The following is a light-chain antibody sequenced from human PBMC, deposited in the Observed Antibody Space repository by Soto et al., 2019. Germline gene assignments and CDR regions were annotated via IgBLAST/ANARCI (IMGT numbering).Light chain of an antibody. J-gene: IGKJ1*01. Sequence: ETVLTQSPGSLSLSPGERATLSCRASQSVRSSYLAWYQHKPGQAPSLLIYGASSRATGVPDRFSGSGSETDFTLTISRLEPEDFAVYYCQQYGTFPRTFGQGTKVDI. V-gene: IGKV3-20*01. CDR3: QQYGTFPRT. CDR1: QSVRSSY. CDR2: GAS.